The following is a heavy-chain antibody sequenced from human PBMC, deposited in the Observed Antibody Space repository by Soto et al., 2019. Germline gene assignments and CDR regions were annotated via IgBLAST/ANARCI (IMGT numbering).Heavy chain of an antibody. J-gene: IGHJ5*02. CDR3: ARFYDRHWFDP. Sequence: QVQLVQSGAEVKKPGASVKVSCKASGYTFTSYGISWVRQAPGQGLEWMGWISAYNGNTNYAQKLQGRVTMTTDTSTSTADMELRSLSSDAKAVDYCARFYDRHWFDPCGQGTLVTVSS. V-gene: IGHV1-18*04. CDR1: GYTFTSYG. CDR2: ISAYNGNT. D-gene: IGHD3-3*01.